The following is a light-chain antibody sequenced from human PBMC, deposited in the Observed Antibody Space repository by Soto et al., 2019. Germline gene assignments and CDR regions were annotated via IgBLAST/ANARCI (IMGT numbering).Light chain of an antibody. Sequence: EIVLTHSPGTLSLSPCERAALSGRASQSVSSSYLAWYQQKPGQAPRLLIYGASSRATGIPDRFSGSGSGTDFTLTISGLEPEDFAVYYCQQYSSSRTFGQGTKVDIK. J-gene: IGKJ1*01. CDR1: QSVSSSY. V-gene: IGKV3-20*01. CDR3: QQYSSSRT. CDR2: GAS.